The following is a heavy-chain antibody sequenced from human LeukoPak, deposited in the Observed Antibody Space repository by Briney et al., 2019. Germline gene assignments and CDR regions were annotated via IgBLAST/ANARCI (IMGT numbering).Heavy chain of an antibody. D-gene: IGHD1-1*01. V-gene: IGHV6-1*01. CDR3: ARGRPETGFDY. CDR2: TFYRSKWYT. Sequence: HSQSLSLTCAISGDSVSTNIATWNWIRPSPSRGLEWLGRTFYRSKWYTDYALSVRSRIILNSDTSKNQLSLQLTSLTPEDTAVYYCARGRPETGFDYWGQGALVTVSS. J-gene: IGHJ4*02. CDR1: GDSVSTNIAT.